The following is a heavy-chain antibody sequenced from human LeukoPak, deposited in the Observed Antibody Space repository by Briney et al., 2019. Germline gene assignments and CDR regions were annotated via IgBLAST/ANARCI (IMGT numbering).Heavy chain of an antibody. CDR2: IYTSGSN. D-gene: IGHD6-13*01. Sequence: SETLCLTCTVSGGSISSGCYYWGWIRPPAGQGLEWIGRIYTSGSNNYNPSLKSRVTISVDASKNQFSLKLSPVTAADTAAYYCASGIAAAGRKARIDYWGQGTLGTVSS. J-gene: IGHJ4*02. CDR3: ASGIAAAGRKARIDY. CDR1: GGSISSGCYY. V-gene: IGHV4-61*02.